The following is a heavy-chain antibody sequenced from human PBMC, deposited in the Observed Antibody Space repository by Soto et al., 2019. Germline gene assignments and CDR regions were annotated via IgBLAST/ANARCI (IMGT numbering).Heavy chain of an antibody. CDR1: GFTFDDYA. V-gene: IGHV3-9*01. CDR3: AKDWRGDFGVGSNLIWYFDL. CDR2: ISWNSGSI. J-gene: IGHJ2*01. D-gene: IGHD3-3*01. Sequence: PGGSLRLSCAASGFTFDDYAMHWVRQAPGKGLEWVSGISWNSGSIGYADSVKGRFTISRDNAKNSLYLQMNSLRAEDTALYYCAKDWRGDFGVGSNLIWYFDLWGRGTLVTVSS.